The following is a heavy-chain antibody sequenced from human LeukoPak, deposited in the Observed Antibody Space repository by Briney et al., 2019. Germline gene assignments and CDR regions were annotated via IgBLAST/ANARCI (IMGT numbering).Heavy chain of an antibody. CDR3: ARKYYGSGRHNWFDP. Sequence: GGSLRLSCAASGFTFSSYGMNWVRQAPGKGLEWVSAISGSGGSTYYADSVKGRFTISRDNSKNTLYLQMNSLRAEDTAVYYCARKYYGSGRHNWFDPWGQGTLVTVSS. D-gene: IGHD3-10*01. CDR1: GFTFSSYG. CDR2: ISGSGGST. V-gene: IGHV3-23*01. J-gene: IGHJ5*02.